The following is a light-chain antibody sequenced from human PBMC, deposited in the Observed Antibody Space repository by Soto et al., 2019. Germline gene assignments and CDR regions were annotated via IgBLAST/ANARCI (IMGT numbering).Light chain of an antibody. CDR1: SSDVGGYNY. J-gene: IGLJ1*01. Sequence: QSVLTQPASVSGSPGQSITISCTGTSSDVGGYNYVSWYQQHPGKAPKLMIYDVSIRPSGVSNRFSGSKSGNTASLTITRLQAEDEADYYCSSYSSSSTLDVFGTGTKVTVL. V-gene: IGLV2-14*01. CDR2: DVS. CDR3: SSYSSSSTLDV.